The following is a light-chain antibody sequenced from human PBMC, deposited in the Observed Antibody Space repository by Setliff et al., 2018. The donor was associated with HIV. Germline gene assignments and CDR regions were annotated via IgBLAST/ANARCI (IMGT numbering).Light chain of an antibody. J-gene: IGLJ1*01. Sequence: QPVLTQPPSVSGAPGQKITISCTGSSSNIGAGYDVHWYQHLPGTAPKLLIYGNSSRPSGVPDRFSGSKSDTSASLAITGLQAEDEADYYCQSYDSSLSGYVFGSGTKVTVL. CDR2: GNS. V-gene: IGLV1-40*01. CDR3: QSYDSSLSGYV. CDR1: SSNIGAGYD.